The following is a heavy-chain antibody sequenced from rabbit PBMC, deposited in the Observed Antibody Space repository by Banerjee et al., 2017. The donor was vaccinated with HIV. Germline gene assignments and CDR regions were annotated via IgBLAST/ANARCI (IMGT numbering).Heavy chain of an antibody. Sequence: QQQLEESGGGLVKPGGTLTLTCKASGIDFSSYYYMCWVRQAPGKGLEWIACIYTSSGSTYYATWAKGRFTISKTSSTTVTLQMTSLTAADTATYFCARGSNSVDTDFDLWGPGTLVTVS. J-gene: IGHJ4*01. D-gene: IGHD1-1*01. CDR3: ARGSNSVDTDFDL. CDR2: IYTSSGST. CDR1: GIDFSSYYY. V-gene: IGHV1S45*01.